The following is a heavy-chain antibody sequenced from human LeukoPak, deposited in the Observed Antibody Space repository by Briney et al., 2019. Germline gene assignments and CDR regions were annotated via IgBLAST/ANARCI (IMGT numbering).Heavy chain of an antibody. CDR2: IYYSGST. CDR3: ARLWFGESRYFDY. CDR1: GGSISSSSYY. D-gene: IGHD3-10*01. J-gene: IGHJ4*02. V-gene: IGHV4-39*01. Sequence: SETLSLTCAVSGGSISSSSYYWGWIRQPPGKGLEWIGSIYYSGSTYYNPSLKSRVTISVDTSKNQFSLKLSSVTAADTAVYYCARLWFGESRYFDYWGQGTLVTLSS.